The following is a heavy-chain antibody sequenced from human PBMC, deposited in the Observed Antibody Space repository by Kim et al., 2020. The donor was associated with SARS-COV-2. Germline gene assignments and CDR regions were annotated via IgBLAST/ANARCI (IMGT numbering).Heavy chain of an antibody. J-gene: IGHJ4*02. V-gene: IGHV3-48*03. Sequence: GGSLRLSCAASGFTFSNYEMNWVRQAPGKGLEWVSYISRSGSTIHYADSVKGRFTISRDSAKNSLYLQMNSLRAEDTAVYYCATYIAVALDYWGQGTLVTVSS. CDR1: GFTFSNYE. D-gene: IGHD6-19*01. CDR3: ATYIAVALDY. CDR2: ISRSGSTI.